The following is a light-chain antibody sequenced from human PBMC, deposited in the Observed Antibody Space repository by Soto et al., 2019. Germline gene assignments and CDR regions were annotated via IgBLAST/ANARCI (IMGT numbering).Light chain of an antibody. V-gene: IGLV2-23*02. CDR2: EDS. CDR1: NSDVGSYNL. CDR3: CSYAGSDIFVV. Sequence: QSVLTQPASVSGSPGQSITISCTGTNSDVGSYNLVSWYQKHPGKAPKLMIYEDSRRPSGVSNRFSGSKSGNTASLTISGPQAEDEADYFCCSYAGSDIFVVFGGGTKLTVL. J-gene: IGLJ2*01.